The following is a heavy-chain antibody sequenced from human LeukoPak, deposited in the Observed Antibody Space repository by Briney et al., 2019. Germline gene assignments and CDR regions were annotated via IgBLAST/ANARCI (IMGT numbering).Heavy chain of an antibody. Sequence: GESLKISCKGSGYSFTSYWIGWVRQMPGKGLEWMGIIYPGDSDTRYSPSFQDQVTISADKSISTAYLQWSSLKASDTAMYYCARRGEQLVLGIDYWGQGTLVTVSS. CDR3: ARRGEQLVLGIDY. D-gene: IGHD6-6*01. CDR1: GYSFTSYW. J-gene: IGHJ4*02. CDR2: IYPGDSDT. V-gene: IGHV5-51*01.